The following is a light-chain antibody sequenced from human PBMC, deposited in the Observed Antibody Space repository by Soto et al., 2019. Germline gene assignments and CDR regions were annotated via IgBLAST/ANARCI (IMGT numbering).Light chain of an antibody. Sequence: ETVLTQSPGTLSLSPGERATLSSRASQSVSSSYLAWYQQKPGQAPRLLIYGASSRATGIPDRFSGSGSGTDFTLTISRLEPEDFAVYYCQQYGSSPPITFGPGTKVDIK. J-gene: IGKJ3*01. CDR3: QQYGSSPPIT. CDR1: QSVSSSY. CDR2: GAS. V-gene: IGKV3-20*01.